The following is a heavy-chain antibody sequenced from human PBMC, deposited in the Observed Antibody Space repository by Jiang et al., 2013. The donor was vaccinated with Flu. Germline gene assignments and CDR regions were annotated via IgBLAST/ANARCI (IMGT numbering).Heavy chain of an antibody. CDR3: ARVQWSGSPKWKNWYFDF. Sequence: PGLVKPSETLSLTCTVSGVSTNSYYWSWVRQSAGKGLEWIGHVSAGGSSYYNPALRGRVDMSVDVSKSQFSLKLNSATAADTALYYCARVQWSGSPKWKNWYFDFWGRGTLVTVSS. J-gene: IGHJ2*01. CDR2: VSAGGSS. CDR1: GVSTNSYY. V-gene: IGHV4-4*07. D-gene: IGHD1-26*01.